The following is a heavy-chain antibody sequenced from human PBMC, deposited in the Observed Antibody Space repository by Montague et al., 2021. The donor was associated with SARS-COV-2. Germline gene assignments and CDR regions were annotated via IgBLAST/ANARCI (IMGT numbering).Heavy chain of an antibody. D-gene: IGHD6-19*01. CDR3: AHKESGWPIEFAF. CDR1: GFSLDSRGVG. V-gene: IGHV2-5*01. CDR2: IYWNDDK. Sequence: PALVKPTQTLTLTCTFSGFSLDSRGVGVGWFRQPPGQALECLALIYWNDDKRYSPSLKTRLTVTKDTSKNQVVLTMTNMDPVDTATYFCAHKESGWPIEFAFWGQGAVVTVPS. J-gene: IGHJ4*02.